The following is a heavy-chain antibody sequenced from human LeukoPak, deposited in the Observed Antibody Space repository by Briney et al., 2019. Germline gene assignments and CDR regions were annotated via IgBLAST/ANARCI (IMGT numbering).Heavy chain of an antibody. D-gene: IGHD2-2*01. Sequence: QPGRSLRLSCAASGFTFSNYAMHWVRQAPGKGLEWVAVISYDGSNKYYADSVKGRFTISRDNSKNTLYLQMNSLRAEDTAVYYCAKDLVVVVPDVYYYYYMDVWGKGTTVTVSS. CDR3: AKDLVVVVPDVYYYYYMDV. V-gene: IGHV3-30-3*01. J-gene: IGHJ6*03. CDR1: GFTFSNYA. CDR2: ISYDGSNK.